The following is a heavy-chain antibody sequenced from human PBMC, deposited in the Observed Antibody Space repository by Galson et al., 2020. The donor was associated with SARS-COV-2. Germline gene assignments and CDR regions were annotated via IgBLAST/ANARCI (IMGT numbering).Heavy chain of an antibody. CDR1: GFTFSSYD. CDR3: ARGNYRDYYYYMDV. V-gene: IGHV3-13*01. Sequence: GGSLRLSCAASGFTFSSYDMHWVRQATGKGLEWVSAIGTAGDTYYPGSVKGRFTISRENAKNSLYLQMNSLRAGDTAVYYCARGNYRDYYYYMDVWGKGTTVTVSS. D-gene: IGHD4-4*01. CDR2: IGTAGDT. J-gene: IGHJ6*03.